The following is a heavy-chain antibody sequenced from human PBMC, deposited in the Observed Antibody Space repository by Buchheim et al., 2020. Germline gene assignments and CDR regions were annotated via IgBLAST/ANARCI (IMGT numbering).Heavy chain of an antibody. V-gene: IGHV3-7*01. CDR1: GFTFSSYA. J-gene: IGHJ6*02. Sequence: EVQLLESGGGLVQPGGSLRLSCAASGFTFSSYAMSWVRQAPGKGLEWVAKIKEDGSEKYYVDSVKGRFTISRDNAKNSLFLQMSSLRVEDTAVYYCARHGFSTGGFYGMDVWGQGTT. CDR3: ARHGFSTGGFYGMDV. D-gene: IGHD3/OR15-3a*01. CDR2: IKEDGSEK.